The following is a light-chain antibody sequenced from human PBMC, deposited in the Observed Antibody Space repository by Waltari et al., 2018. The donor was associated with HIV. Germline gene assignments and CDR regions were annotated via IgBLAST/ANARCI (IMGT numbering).Light chain of an antibody. Sequence: EIVMTQSPATLSVSPGGRATLSCKASQSVAFNLAWYQQKPGQAPRFLIYDTSTRATGVPARFSGSGSGTEFTLTISNLQSEDFAIYYCHEYNRWPFTFGPGTKVEIK. CDR1: QSVAFN. V-gene: IGKV3-15*01. CDR3: HEYNRWPFT. J-gene: IGKJ3*01. CDR2: DTS.